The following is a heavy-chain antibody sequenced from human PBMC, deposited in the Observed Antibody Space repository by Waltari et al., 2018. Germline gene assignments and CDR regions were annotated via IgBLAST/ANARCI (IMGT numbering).Heavy chain of an antibody. V-gene: IGHV3-21*01. CDR3: ARPYSGWYGGFDY. Sequence: EVQLVESGGGLVKPGGSLRLSCAASGFTFSSYSMNWVRQAPGKGLEWVSSSSSSSSYIYDADSVKGRFTISRDNAKNSLYLQMNSLRAEDTAVYYCARPYSGWYGGFDYWGQGTLVTVSS. CDR2: SSSSSSYI. CDR1: GFTFSSYS. D-gene: IGHD6-19*01. J-gene: IGHJ4*02.